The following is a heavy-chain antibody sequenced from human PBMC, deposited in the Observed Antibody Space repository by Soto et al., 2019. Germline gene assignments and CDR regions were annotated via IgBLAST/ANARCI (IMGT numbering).Heavy chain of an antibody. J-gene: IGHJ5*02. D-gene: IGHD2-2*01. V-gene: IGHV4-39*07. Sequence: SETLPLTCTVSGGSISSSRYFWGWIRQPPGKGLEWIGSIYYSGGTYYNPSLKSRVTISVDRSKNQFSLKLSSVTAADTAVYYCARVPDRWGQGTLVTVSS. CDR2: IYYSGGT. CDR3: ARVPDR. CDR1: GGSISSSRYF.